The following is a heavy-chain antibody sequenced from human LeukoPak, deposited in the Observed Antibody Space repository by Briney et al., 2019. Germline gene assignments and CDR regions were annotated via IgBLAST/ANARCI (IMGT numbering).Heavy chain of an antibody. D-gene: IGHD1-26*01. V-gene: IGHV4-39*07. CDR1: GGSISSSSYY. CDR3: ASTVGARPDPYYYYYMDV. J-gene: IGHJ6*03. Sequence: SETLSLTCTVSGGSISSSSYYWGWIRQPPGKGLEWIGSIYYSGSTYYNPSLKSRVTISVDTSKNQFSLKLSSVTAADTAVYYCASTVGARPDPYYYYYMDVWGKGTTVTISS. CDR2: IYYSGST.